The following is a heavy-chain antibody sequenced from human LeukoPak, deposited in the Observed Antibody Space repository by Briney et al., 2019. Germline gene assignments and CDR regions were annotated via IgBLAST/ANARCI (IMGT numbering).Heavy chain of an antibody. D-gene: IGHD6-13*01. J-gene: IGHJ5*02. V-gene: IGHV3-20*01. Sequence: GGSLRLSCAASGFTFDDYGMSWVRQAPGKGLEWVTGINWNGGSTGYADSVKGRFTISRDNAKNSLYLQMNSLRAEDTALYHCARLLAAAGTIGWFDPWGQGTLVTASS. CDR1: GFTFDDYG. CDR2: INWNGGST. CDR3: ARLLAAAGTIGWFDP.